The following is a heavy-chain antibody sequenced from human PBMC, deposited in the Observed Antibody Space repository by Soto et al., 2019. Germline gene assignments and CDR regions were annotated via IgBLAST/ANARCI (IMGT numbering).Heavy chain of an antibody. D-gene: IGHD4-17*01. CDR3: ARDVDADFRTDFDY. J-gene: IGHJ4*02. V-gene: IGHV1-18*01. CDR2: ISTQKPDT. Sequence: SWVRQAPGQGLEWMGWISTQKPDTKCAQKFQGRVTMTTDTSTNSVYLEMDRLRAEDTALYYCARDVDADFRTDFDYWGRGTLVTVSS.